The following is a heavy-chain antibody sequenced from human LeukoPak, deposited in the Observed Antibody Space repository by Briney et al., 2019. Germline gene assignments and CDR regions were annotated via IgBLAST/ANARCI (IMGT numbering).Heavy chain of an antibody. D-gene: IGHD6-13*01. CDR2: ISHSGST. CDR3: STHLGGIEDPRLFDH. CDR1: SGSIRSSY. V-gene: IGHV4-59*01. Sequence: SETLSLTCTVSSGSIRSSYSSWIRQSPGKGLEWIGYISHSGSTNYNPSLKSRVTISLDTSKNQFSLNLTSVSAADTAVYYCSTHLGGIEDPRLFDHCGQGTLVTVSS. J-gene: IGHJ4*02.